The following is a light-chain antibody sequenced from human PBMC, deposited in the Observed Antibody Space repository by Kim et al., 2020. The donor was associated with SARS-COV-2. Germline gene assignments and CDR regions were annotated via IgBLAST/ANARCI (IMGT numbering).Light chain of an antibody. CDR3: QQRRNWPPMYT. V-gene: IGKV3-11*01. CDR2: DAS. CDR1: QSVSTY. Sequence: EIVLTQSPATLSLSPGERATLSCRASQSVSTYLAWYQQKPGQAPRLLIYDASNRATGIPARFSGSGSGTDFTLTINSLEPEDYAVYYCQQRRNWPPMYTFGQGTKLEI. J-gene: IGKJ2*01.